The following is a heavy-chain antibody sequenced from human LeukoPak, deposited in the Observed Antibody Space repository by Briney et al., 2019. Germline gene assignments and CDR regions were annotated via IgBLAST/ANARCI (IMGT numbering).Heavy chain of an antibody. CDR2: IKQDGSEK. J-gene: IGHJ4*02. V-gene: IGHV3-7*03. CDR3: AKDMGSGDYDSSGYSS. CDR1: GFTFSSYW. D-gene: IGHD3-22*01. Sequence: GGSLRLSCAASGFTFSSYWMSWVRQAPGKGLEWVANIKQDGSEKYYVDSVKGRFTISRDNAKNSLYLQMNSLRAEDTALYYCAKDMGSGDYDSSGYSSWGQGTLVTVSS.